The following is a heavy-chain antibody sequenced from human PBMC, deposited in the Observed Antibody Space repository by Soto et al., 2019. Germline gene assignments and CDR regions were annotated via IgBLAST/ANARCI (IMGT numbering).Heavy chain of an antibody. V-gene: IGHV4-31*03. CDR2: IYHTGNT. CDR3: ASVSIISSDAFGT. Sequence: PSETLSLTCTVSGGSVGSASYYWSWIRQHPGKGLEWIGYIYHTGNTYYNPSLKSRFTISVDTSQNQFSLTLSSVTAADTAVYYCASVSIISSDAFGTSGQRTMVXAS. D-gene: IGHD3-10*01. CDR1: GGSVGSASYY. J-gene: IGHJ3*02.